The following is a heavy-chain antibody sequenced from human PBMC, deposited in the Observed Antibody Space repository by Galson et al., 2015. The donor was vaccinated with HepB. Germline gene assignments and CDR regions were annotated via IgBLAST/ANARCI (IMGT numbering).Heavy chain of an antibody. CDR2: ILPILGIG. V-gene: IGHV1-69*04. J-gene: IGHJ6*02. D-gene: IGHD3-22*01. Sequence: PVEVSGKASGGPFRSYAISWVRQAPGQGLEWMGRILPILGIGNHAQKFQGRVTITADKSTSTAYMELSSLRSEDTAVYYCARGYYYDSSGYPTPHYYYYGMDVWGQGTTVTVSS. CDR3: ARGYYYDSSGYPTPHYYYYGMDV. CDR1: GGPFRSYA.